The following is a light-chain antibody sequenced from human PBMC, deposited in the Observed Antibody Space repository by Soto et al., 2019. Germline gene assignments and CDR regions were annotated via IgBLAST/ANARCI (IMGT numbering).Light chain of an antibody. J-gene: IGLJ1*01. Sequence: QSVLTQPASVSGSPGQSITISCTGSSSDVGGYGYVSWYQQHPGKAPRLLIYEVVNRPSGVSNRFTGSKSDNTASLTISGLQAEDDADYYCSSYTTRNTLGYVFGSGTKLTVL. CDR1: SSDVGGYGY. CDR2: EVV. V-gene: IGLV2-14*03. CDR3: SSYTTRNTLGYV.